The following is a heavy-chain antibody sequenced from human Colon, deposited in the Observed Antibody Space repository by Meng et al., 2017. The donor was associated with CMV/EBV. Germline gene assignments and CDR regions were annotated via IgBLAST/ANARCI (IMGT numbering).Heavy chain of an antibody. Sequence: QVQLQQLGPGLLQASETLTLTCATSAWPFNSYYLTGIRQSPGKGLEWIGELNHSGSTNYNPSLNSRATISIDTSKRHFSLRLTSVTAADTAVYYCARGRNGWLLPLDSWGQGTLVTVSS. J-gene: IGHJ4*02. V-gene: IGHV4-34*01. CDR3: ARGRNGWLLPLDS. CDR2: LNHSGST. D-gene: IGHD3-3*01. CDR1: AWPFNSYY.